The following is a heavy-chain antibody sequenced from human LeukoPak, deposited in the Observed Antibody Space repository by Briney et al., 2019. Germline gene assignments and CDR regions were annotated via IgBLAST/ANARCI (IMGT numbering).Heavy chain of an antibody. J-gene: IGHJ3*02. V-gene: IGHV3-21*01. Sequence: AGGSLRLSCAASGFTFSSYSMNWVRQAPGKGMEWVSSISSSNSYIYYADSVKGRFTISGDNAKNSLYLQMNSLRAEDTAVYYCARAYLWFGELFFFDIWGQGTVVTVSS. CDR2: ISSSNSYI. D-gene: IGHD3-10*01. CDR1: GFTFSSYS. CDR3: ARAYLWFGELFFFDI.